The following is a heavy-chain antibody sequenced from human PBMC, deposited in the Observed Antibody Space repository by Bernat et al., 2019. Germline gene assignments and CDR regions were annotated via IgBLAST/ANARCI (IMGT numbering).Heavy chain of an antibody. Sequence: QVQLVQSGAEVKKPGSSVKVSCKASGGTFSSYTISWVRQAPGQGLEWMGRIIPILGIANYAQKFQGRVTITADKSTSTAYMELSSLGSEDTAVYYCARGGSNTAGLHGMDVWGQGTTVTVSS. CDR3: ARGGSNTAGLHGMDV. J-gene: IGHJ6*02. V-gene: IGHV1-69*02. CDR2: IIPILGIA. D-gene: IGHD1-26*01. CDR1: GGTFSSYT.